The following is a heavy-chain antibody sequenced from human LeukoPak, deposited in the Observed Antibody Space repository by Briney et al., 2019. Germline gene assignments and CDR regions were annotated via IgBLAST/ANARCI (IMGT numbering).Heavy chain of an antibody. J-gene: IGHJ5*02. CDR1: GFTLSSYT. V-gene: IGHV3-23*01. D-gene: IGHD2-2*01. CDR2: ISGSGGST. Sequence: GGSLRLSCAASGFTLSSYTINWVRQAPGKGLEWVSAISGSGGSTYYADSVKGRFTISRDNSKNTLYLQMNSLRAEDTAVYYCAKTLPAAMPNWFDPWGQGTLVTVSP. CDR3: AKTLPAAMPNWFDP.